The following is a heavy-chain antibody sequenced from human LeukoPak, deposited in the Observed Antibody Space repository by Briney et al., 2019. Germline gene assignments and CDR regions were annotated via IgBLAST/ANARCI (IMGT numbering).Heavy chain of an antibody. CDR1: GYTFTSYD. J-gene: IGHJ4*02. D-gene: IGHD2-15*01. CDR2: MNPNSGNT. CDR3: ARGLCSGGSCYSAFAY. Sequence: GASVKVSCKASGYTFTSYDINWVRQATGQGLEWMGWMNPNSGNTGYAQKFQGRVTMTRNTSISTAYMELSSLRSEDTAVYYCARGLCSGGSCYSAFAYWGQGTLVTVS. V-gene: IGHV1-8*01.